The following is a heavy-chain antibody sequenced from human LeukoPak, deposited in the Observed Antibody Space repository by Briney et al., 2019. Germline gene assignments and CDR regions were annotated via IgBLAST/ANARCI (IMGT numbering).Heavy chain of an antibody. CDR2: IYYSGST. V-gene: IGHV4-39*01. CDR1: GGSISSSSYY. Sequence: SETLCLTCTVSGGSISSSSYYWGRIRQPAGKGLEWIGSIYYSGSTYYNPSLKSRVTISVDTSKNQFSLKLSSVTAADTAVYYCARVTVSWGRPYYFEYWGQGTLVTVSS. J-gene: IGHJ4*02. D-gene: IGHD3-16*01. CDR3: ARVTVSWGRPYYFEY.